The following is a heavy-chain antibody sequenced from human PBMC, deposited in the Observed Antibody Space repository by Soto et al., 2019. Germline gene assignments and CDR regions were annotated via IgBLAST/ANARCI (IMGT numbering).Heavy chain of an antibody. CDR3: ARDGVGATTFFGYFAY. CDR1: GFTFSGYG. J-gene: IGHJ4*02. CDR2: TRHEGSNT. V-gene: IGHV3-33*01. Sequence: QVQLVESGGGVVQPGRSLRLSCAASGFTFSGYGMHWVRQAPGKGLEWVGITRHEGSNTYYAHSVRGRFTISRDNSKKTLYLQMDSLRAEDTAVYYCARDGVGATTFFGYFAYWGQGTLVTVSS. D-gene: IGHD1-26*01.